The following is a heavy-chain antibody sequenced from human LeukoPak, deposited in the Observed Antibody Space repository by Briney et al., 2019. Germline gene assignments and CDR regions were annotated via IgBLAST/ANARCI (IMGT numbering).Heavy chain of an antibody. J-gene: IGHJ3*01. CDR2: IHYNGNDK. CDR1: GFTFSNYG. Sequence: PGGSLRLSCAASGFTFSNYGIHWVRQAPGKGLEWVAFIHYNGNDKNYADSVKGRFTISRDNSKNTLYLQMNSLRAEDTAVYYCARPAYTAAYDLWGQGTMVTVSS. D-gene: IGHD3-16*01. CDR3: ARPAYTAAYDL. V-gene: IGHV3-30*02.